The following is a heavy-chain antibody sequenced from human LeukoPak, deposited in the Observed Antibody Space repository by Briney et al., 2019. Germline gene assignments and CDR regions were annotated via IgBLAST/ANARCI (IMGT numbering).Heavy chain of an antibody. Sequence: PGGSLRLSCAVSGFTFNNYWMCWVRQAPGKGLEWVANIKQDGSEKYYVDSVKGRFTISRDNAKNSVYLQMNSLRAEDTAVYYCARDYYDSSGYSGAFDIWGQGTMVTVSS. J-gene: IGHJ3*02. CDR3: ARDYYDSSGYSGAFDI. CDR2: IKQDGSEK. D-gene: IGHD3-22*01. CDR1: GFTFNNYW. V-gene: IGHV3-7*01.